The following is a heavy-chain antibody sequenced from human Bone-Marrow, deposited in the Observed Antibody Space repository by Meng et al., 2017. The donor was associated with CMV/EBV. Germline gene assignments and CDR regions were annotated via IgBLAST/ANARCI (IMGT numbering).Heavy chain of an antibody. CDR1: GYTFITYY. J-gene: IGHJ6*02. CDR3: ASSSSYYYYYGMDV. Sequence: ASVKVSCKASGYTFITYYIHWVRQAPGQGLEWMGRINPDGGTTTYSQKFQGGVTLTTDTSTSTAYMELRSLRSDDTAVYYCASSSSYYYYYGMDVWGQGTTVTVSS. V-gene: IGHV1-46*01. CDR2: INPDGGTT. D-gene: IGHD6-13*01.